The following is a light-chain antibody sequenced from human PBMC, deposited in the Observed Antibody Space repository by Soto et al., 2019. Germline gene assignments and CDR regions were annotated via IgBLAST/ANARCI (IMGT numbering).Light chain of an antibody. Sequence: ESVLSQSADTLSLSPGERATLSCRASQRVTNSYLAWYQQKPGQAPRLLIFGASSRATGIPDRFSGSGSGTDFTLTISSLEPEDFALYFCHQYGTSPRTFGPGTKV. V-gene: IGKV3-20*01. CDR1: QRVTNSY. J-gene: IGKJ1*01. CDR2: GAS. CDR3: HQYGTSPRT.